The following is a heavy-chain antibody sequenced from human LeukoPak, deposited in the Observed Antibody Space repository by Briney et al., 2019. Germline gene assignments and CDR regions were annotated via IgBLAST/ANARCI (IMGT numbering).Heavy chain of an antibody. D-gene: IGHD1-26*01. J-gene: IGHJ4*02. CDR1: GYSISSGYY. Sequence: SETLSLTCTVSGYSISSGYYWGWIRQPPGKGLEWIGSIYHSGSTYYNPSLKSRVTISVDTSKNQFSLKLSSVTAADTAVYYCARMVGGATPDYWGQGTLVTVSS. CDR3: ARMVGGATPDY. CDR2: IYHSGST. V-gene: IGHV4-38-2*02.